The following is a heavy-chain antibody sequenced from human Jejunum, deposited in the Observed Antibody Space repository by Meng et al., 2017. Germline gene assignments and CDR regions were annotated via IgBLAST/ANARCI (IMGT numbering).Heavy chain of an antibody. CDR3: ATQDSWDLHFHD. Sequence: SETLSLTCAFSGASLSDYYWSWIRHSPDKGLEWIGFFYYSGRTVYNPSLKGRVTMSADASVSQFSLKMTSVTAGDTAIYYCATQDSWDLHFHDWGQGTLVTVSS. D-gene: IGHD1-26*01. CDR1: GASLSDYY. V-gene: IGHV4-59*13. CDR2: FYYSGRT. J-gene: IGHJ4*02.